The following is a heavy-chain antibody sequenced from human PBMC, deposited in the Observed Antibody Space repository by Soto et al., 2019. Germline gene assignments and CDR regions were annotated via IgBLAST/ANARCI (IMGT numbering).Heavy chain of an antibody. CDR3: ARGSYYDISYYYCGMDV. J-gene: IGHJ6*02. Sequence: QVQLVQSGAEVKKPGSSVKVSCKASGGTFSSYAISWVRQAPGQGLEWMGGIIPIFGTANYAQKFQGRVTITADESTSTAYMELSSLRSEDTAVYYCARGSYYDISYYYCGMDVWGQGTTVTVSS. D-gene: IGHD3-9*01. CDR1: GGTFSSYA. V-gene: IGHV1-69*01. CDR2: IIPIFGTA.